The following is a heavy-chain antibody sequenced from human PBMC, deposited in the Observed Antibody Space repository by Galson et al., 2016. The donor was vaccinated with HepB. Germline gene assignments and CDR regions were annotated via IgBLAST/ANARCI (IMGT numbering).Heavy chain of an antibody. D-gene: IGHD6-13*01. J-gene: IGHJ5*02. Sequence: SLRLSCAASGFGFSTQAMHWVRQAPGKGLEWVAVISLDGSEHYYADSVKGRFTISRDNANNSLYLQVNSLRAEDTAVYYCARDAYSSSFVYWFDPWGQGTLVTVSS. CDR2: ISLDGSEH. V-gene: IGHV3-30*04. CDR3: ARDAYSSSFVYWFDP. CDR1: GFGFSTQA.